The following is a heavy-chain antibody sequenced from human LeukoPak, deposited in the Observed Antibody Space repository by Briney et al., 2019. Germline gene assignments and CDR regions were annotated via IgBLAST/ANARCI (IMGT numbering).Heavy chain of an antibody. V-gene: IGHV1-46*01. Sequence: ASVKVSCKMSGYTFANYFMHWVRQTPGQGLEWMGIISPSGDTTTYAQKFVGRITVSRDASTGTVYMELSNLRSEDTAVYFCVRAGDQFFDSWDQGTQATVSS. D-gene: IGHD7-27*01. CDR1: GYTFANYF. CDR3: VRAGDQFFDS. J-gene: IGHJ4*02. CDR2: ISPSGDTT.